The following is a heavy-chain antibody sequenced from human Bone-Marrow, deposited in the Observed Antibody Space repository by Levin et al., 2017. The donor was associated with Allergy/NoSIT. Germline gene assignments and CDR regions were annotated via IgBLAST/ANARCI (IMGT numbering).Heavy chain of an antibody. V-gene: IGHV3-9*01. D-gene: IGHD6-13*01. CDR2: ISYNSGSK. Sequence: PGGSLRLSCAASGFTFADYAMHWVRQVPGKGLEWVSGISYNSGSKGYADSVTGRFTISRDNAKRSLYLQMNSLRPEDTALYACARGRDSSTWYPPDCWGQGTLVTVSS. CDR3: ARGRDSSTWYPPDC. CDR1: GFTFADYA. J-gene: IGHJ4*02.